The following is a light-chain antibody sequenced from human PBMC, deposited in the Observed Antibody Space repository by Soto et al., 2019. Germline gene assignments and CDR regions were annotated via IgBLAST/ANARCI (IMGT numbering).Light chain of an antibody. Sequence: QSVLTQPASVSASPGQSITISCTGTSTDIGAYKFVSWYQQHPGQAPKLMIYDVTSRPSGVSNRFSGSKSGNTASLIISGLQAEDEGHYYCISYTGFDTYVFGTGTKLTVL. CDR3: ISYTGFDTYV. J-gene: IGLJ1*01. CDR1: STDIGAYKF. V-gene: IGLV2-14*03. CDR2: DVT.